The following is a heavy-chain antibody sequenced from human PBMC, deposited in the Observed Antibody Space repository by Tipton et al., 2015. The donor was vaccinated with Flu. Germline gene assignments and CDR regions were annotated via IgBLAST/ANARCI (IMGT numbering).Heavy chain of an antibody. V-gene: IGHV3-33*01. CDR1: GFTFNSYD. CDR3: ARAVAGWYYFDY. Sequence: SLRLSCAASGFTFNSYDMHWVRQAPGKGLEWVAVIWSDGSNKYYADSVKGRFTISRDNSKNTLYLQMNSLRAEDTALYYCARAVAGWYYFDYWGQGTLVTVSS. J-gene: IGHJ4*02. CDR2: IWSDGSNK. D-gene: IGHD6-13*01.